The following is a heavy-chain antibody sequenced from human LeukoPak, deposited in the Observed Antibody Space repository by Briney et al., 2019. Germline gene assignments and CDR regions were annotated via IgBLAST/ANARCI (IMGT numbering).Heavy chain of an antibody. CDR2: ISNDGSRK. CDR3: ARDRAWNYFDY. Sequence: GGSLRLSCAASGFILNDYGMHWVRQAPGKGLEWVAIISNDGSRKYYAHSVEGRFTISRDNSKNTLYLQMDSLRAEDTAVYYCARDRAWNYFDYWGQGTLVTVSS. CDR1: GFILNDYG. D-gene: IGHD3-3*01. J-gene: IGHJ4*02. V-gene: IGHV3-30*03.